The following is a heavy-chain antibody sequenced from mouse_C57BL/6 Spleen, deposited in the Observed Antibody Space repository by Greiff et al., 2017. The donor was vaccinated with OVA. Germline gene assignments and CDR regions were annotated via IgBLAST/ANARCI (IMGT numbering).Heavy chain of an antibody. CDR2: IWGGGST. Sequence: VKLVESGPGLVAPSQRLSITCTVSGFSLTSYCVDWVRQPPGKGLEWLGVIWGGGSTNYNSALMSRLSISKDNSKSQVFLKMNSLQTDDTAMYYCAKRSSGYPYYYAMDYWGQGTSVTVSS. CDR1: GFSLTSYC. D-gene: IGHD3-2*02. V-gene: IGHV2-9*01. CDR3: AKRSSGYPYYYAMDY. J-gene: IGHJ4*01.